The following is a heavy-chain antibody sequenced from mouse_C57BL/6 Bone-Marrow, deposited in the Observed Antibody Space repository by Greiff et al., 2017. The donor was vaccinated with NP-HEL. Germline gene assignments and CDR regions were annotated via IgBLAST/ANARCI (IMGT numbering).Heavy chain of an antibody. CDR2: IHHNSGST. Sequence: QVQLQQPGAELVKPGASVKLSCKASGYTFTSYWMHWVKQRPGQGLEWLGMIHHNSGSTNYNEKFKSKATLTVDKSSSTASMQLSSLTSEDSAIYCCAREEVEYGSSHWYFVVWGTGTTVTVSS. CDR1: GYTFTSYW. CDR3: AREEVEYGSSHWYFVV. V-gene: IGHV1-64*01. D-gene: IGHD1-1*01. J-gene: IGHJ1*03.